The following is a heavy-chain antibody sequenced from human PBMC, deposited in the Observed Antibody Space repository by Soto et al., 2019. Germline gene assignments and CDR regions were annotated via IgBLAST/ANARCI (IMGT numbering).Heavy chain of an antibody. J-gene: IGHJ4*02. CDR1: GFTFTRYS. CDR3: ARESEDLTSNLDY. Sequence: GVLRLSCAASGFTFTRYSMNWVRQAPGKGLEWVSSISSTTNYIYYGDSMKGRFTISRDNAKNSLYLEMNSLRAEDTAVYYCARESEDLTSNLDYWGQGTLVTVSS. V-gene: IGHV3-21*06. CDR2: ISSTTNYI.